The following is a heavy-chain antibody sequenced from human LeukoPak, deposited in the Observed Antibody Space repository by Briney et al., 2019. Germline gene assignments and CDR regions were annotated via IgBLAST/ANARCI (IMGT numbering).Heavy chain of an antibody. V-gene: IGHV3-7*01. CDR1: GFTFSSYW. Sequence: PGGSLRLSCAASGFTFSSYWMSWVRQAPGKGLEWVANIKQDGSEKYYVDSVKGRFTISRGNAKNSLYLQMNSLRAEDTAVYYCARDSRVIAFDIWGQGTMVTVSS. CDR2: IKQDGSEK. D-gene: IGHD2/OR15-2a*01. CDR3: ARDSRVIAFDI. J-gene: IGHJ3*02.